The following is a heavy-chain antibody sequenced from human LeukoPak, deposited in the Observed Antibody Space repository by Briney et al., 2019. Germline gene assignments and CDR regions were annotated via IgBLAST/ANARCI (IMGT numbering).Heavy chain of an antibody. CDR2: IYYSGST. Sequence: SETLSLTCTVSGGSISSYYWSWLRQPPGKGLEWIGYIYYSGSTNYNPSLMSRVTISVDTSKNQYSLKLSSVTAADTVVYYCARVDRPLWFDPWGQGTLVTVSS. V-gene: IGHV4-59*01. CDR1: GGSISSYY. CDR3: ARVDRPLWFDP. J-gene: IGHJ5*02. D-gene: IGHD3-22*01.